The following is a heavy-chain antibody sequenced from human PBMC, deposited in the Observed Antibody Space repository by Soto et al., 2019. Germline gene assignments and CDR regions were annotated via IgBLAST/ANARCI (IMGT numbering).Heavy chain of an antibody. CDR1: GFTFSSYW. Sequence: GGSLRLSCAASGFTFSSYWMHWVRQAPGKGLVWVSRINSDGSSTSYADSVKGRFTISRDNAKNTLYLQMNSLRAEDTAVYYCARDPYDSSGYYYSHAFDIWGQGTMVTVSS. CDR2: INSDGSST. J-gene: IGHJ3*02. V-gene: IGHV3-74*01. CDR3: ARDPYDSSGYYYSHAFDI. D-gene: IGHD3-22*01.